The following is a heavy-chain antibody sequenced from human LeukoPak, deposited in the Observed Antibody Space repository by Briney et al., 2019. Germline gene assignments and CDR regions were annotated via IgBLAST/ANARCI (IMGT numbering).Heavy chain of an antibody. V-gene: IGHV1-2*02. Sequence: ASLNVSCKASGYTFTGYYMHWVRHAPGPGLEWMGWINPNSGGTNYEKTSQGRVTMTRDTSISTAYMALSRLRSDDTAVDYCARGRELRQLSSSFDIWGQGTMVTVSS. D-gene: IGHD1-26*01. CDR1: GYTFTGYY. J-gene: IGHJ3*02. CDR3: ARGRELRQLSSSFDI. CDR2: INPNSGGT.